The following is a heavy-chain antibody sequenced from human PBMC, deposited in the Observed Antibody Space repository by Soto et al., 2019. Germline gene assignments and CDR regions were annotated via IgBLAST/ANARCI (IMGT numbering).Heavy chain of an antibody. CDR3: ARGHFPYYDFWSGYYIGYYYGMDV. Sequence: SETLSLTCAVYGGSFSCYYWSWIRQPPGKGLEWIGEINHSGSTNYNPSLKSRVTISVDTSKNQFSLKLSSVTAADTAVYYCARGHFPYYDFWSGYYIGYYYGMDVWGQGTTVTVSS. J-gene: IGHJ6*02. V-gene: IGHV4-34*01. D-gene: IGHD3-3*01. CDR1: GGSFSCYY. CDR2: INHSGST.